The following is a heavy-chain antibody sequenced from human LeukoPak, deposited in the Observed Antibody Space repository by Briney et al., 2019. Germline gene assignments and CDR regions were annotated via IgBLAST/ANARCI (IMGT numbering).Heavy chain of an antibody. J-gene: IGHJ4*02. CDR1: GGSFSGYY. CDR2: INHSGST. V-gene: IGHV4-34*01. CDR3: ARLGYDYVWGSYRRYYFDY. Sequence: SETLSLTCAVYGGSFSGYYWSWIRQPPGKGLEWIGEINHSGSTNYNPSLKSRVTISVDTSKNQFSLKLSSVTAADTAVYYCARLGYDYVWGSYRRYYFDYWGQGTLVTVSS. D-gene: IGHD3-16*02.